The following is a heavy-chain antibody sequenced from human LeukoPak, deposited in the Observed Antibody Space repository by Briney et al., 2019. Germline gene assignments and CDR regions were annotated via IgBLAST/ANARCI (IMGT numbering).Heavy chain of an antibody. CDR2: ISSSNSYI. CDR1: GFTFSSYS. V-gene: IGHV3-21*01. J-gene: IGHJ4*02. D-gene: IGHD4-23*01. Sequence: PGGSLRLSCAASGFTFSSYSMNWVRQAPGKGLEWVSSISSSNSYIYYADSVKGRFTISRDNAKNSLYLQMNTLRAEDTAVYYCAREVYGGNSDGTFDYWGQGTLVTVSS. CDR3: AREVYGGNSDGTFDY.